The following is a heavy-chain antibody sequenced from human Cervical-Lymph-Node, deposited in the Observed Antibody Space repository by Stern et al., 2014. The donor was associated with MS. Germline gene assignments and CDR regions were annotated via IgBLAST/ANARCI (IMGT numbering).Heavy chain of an antibody. CDR1: GYSFTSYW. CDR2: IYPGDADT. J-gene: IGHJ4*02. D-gene: IGHD6-6*01. V-gene: IGHV5-51*01. Sequence: EEQLVESGGGLEQPGGSLKISCEGSGYSFTSYWIGWVRQMPGKGLEWMWIIYPGDADTRYTPSFKGQVTISADKSISTAYLQWSSLKASDTAMYYCARRGPSSCYDYWGQGTLVTVSS. CDR3: ARRGPSSCYDY.